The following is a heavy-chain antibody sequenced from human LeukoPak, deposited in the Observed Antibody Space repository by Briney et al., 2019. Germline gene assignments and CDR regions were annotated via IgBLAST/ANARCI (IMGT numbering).Heavy chain of an antibody. CDR3: AKTMVDRYDYVWGSRPFDAFDI. Sequence: GGSLRLSCAASGFTFDDYAMHWVRQAPGKGLEWVSGISWNSGSIGYADSVKGRFTISRDNAKNSLYLQMNSLRAEDTALYYCAKTMVDRYDYVWGSRPFDAFDIWGQGTMVTVSS. CDR2: ISWNSGSI. CDR1: GFTFDDYA. D-gene: IGHD3-16*01. J-gene: IGHJ3*02. V-gene: IGHV3-9*01.